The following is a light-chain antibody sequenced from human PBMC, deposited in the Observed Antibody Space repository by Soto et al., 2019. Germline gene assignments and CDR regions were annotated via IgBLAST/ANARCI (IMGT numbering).Light chain of an antibody. CDR2: LEGSGSY. CDR1: SGHSSYI. CDR3: ETWDSNFVA. Sequence: QLVLTQSSSASASLGSSVKLTCTLSSGHSSYIIAWHQQQPGKAPRYLMKLEGSGSYNKGSGVPDRFSGSISGADRYLTISNLLFYDEGDYYCETWDSNFVAVGGGSKLTVL. J-gene: IGLJ2*01. V-gene: IGLV4-60*02.